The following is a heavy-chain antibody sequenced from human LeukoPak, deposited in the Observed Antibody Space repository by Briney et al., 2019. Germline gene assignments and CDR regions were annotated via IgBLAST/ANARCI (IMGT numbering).Heavy chain of an antibody. D-gene: IGHD2-2*01. CDR3: ARDTFQPGLIDS. CDR2: INDDSSDI. J-gene: IGHJ4*02. CDR1: GFTFSLYA. V-gene: IGHV3-48*04. Sequence: QPGGSPRLSCTASGFTFSLYAMNWVRQAPGKGLEWISYINDDSSDIHYAGSVRGRFTISRDDARKTLYLQLSSLRVEDTAVYYCARDTFQPGLIDSWGQGTLVTVSS.